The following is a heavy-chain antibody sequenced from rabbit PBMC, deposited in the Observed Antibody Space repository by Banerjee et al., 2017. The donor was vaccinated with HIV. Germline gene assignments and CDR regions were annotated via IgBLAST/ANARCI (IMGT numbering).Heavy chain of an antibody. CDR3: ARDLYASYTGVVYLIYGMDL. D-gene: IGHD5-1*01. CDR2: INSSSRNV. Sequence: QEQLEESGGDLVKPEGSLTITCTASGFSFSNKYVMSWVRQAPGKGLEWIGCINSSSRNVVYASWATGRFTISKSSSTTVTLQMTSLTAADTATYFCARDLYASYTGVVYLIYGMDLWGPGTLVTVS. CDR1: GFSFSNKYV. J-gene: IGHJ6*01. V-gene: IGHV1S45*01.